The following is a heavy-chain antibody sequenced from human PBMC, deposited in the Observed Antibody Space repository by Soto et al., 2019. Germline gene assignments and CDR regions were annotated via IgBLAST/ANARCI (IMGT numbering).Heavy chain of an antibody. CDR1: GFTFSNAW. D-gene: IGHD4-4*01. CDR3: TTVSGSNYELFDY. Sequence: GGSLRLSCAASGFTFSNAWMSWVRQAPGKGLEWVGRIKSKTDGGTTDYAAPVKGRFTISRDDSKNTLYLQMNSLKTEDTAVYYCTTVSGSNYELFDYWGQGTLVTVSS. CDR2: IKSKTDGGTT. V-gene: IGHV3-15*01. J-gene: IGHJ4*02.